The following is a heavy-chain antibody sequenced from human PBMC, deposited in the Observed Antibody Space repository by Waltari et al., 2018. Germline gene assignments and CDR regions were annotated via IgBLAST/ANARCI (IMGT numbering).Heavy chain of an antibody. J-gene: IGHJ4*02. V-gene: IGHV3-33*01. CDR2: IWYDGSNK. CDR1: GFTFSGYG. CDR3: ARDRGYSYGSPFDY. D-gene: IGHD5-18*01. Sequence: QVQLVESGGGVVQPGRSLRLSCAASGFTFSGYGIHWVRQAPGKGLGWVAVIWYDGSNKYYADSVKGRFTISRDNSKNTLYLQMNSLRAEDTAVYYCARDRGYSYGSPFDYWGQGTLVTVSS.